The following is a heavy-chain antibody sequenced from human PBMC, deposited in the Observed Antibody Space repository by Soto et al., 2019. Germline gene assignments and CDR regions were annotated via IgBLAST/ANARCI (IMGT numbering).Heavy chain of an antibody. CDR1: GFRFSEHA. J-gene: IGHJ5*02. D-gene: IGHD2-2*03. CDR2: IRNTPYGGTT. Sequence: GGSLRLSCNFSGFRFSEHAMTWVRQAPGKGLEWVGFIRNTPYGGTTDYAASVRGRFTISRDDSASIAYLQMNSLKTEDSGLYYCSRGSFGYYGPWGPGTLVTVSS. CDR3: SRGSFGYYGP. V-gene: IGHV3-49*04.